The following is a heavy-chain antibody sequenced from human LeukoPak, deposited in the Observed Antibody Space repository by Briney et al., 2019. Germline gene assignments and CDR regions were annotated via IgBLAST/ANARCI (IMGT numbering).Heavy chain of an antibody. Sequence: PGGSLRLTCAASGFTFSSYAMSWVCQAPGKGLEWVSAISGSGGSTYYADSVKGRFTISRDNSKNTLYLQMNSLRAEDTAVYYCAKAHYDFWSGLVPSYYYYGMDVWGQGTTVTVSS. CDR1: GFTFSSYA. D-gene: IGHD3-3*01. CDR2: ISGSGGST. CDR3: AKAHYDFWSGLVPSYYYYGMDV. J-gene: IGHJ6*02. V-gene: IGHV3-23*01.